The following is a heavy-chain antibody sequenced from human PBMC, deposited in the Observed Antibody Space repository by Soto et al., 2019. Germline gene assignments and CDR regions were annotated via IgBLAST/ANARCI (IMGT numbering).Heavy chain of an antibody. Sequence: QLQLQESGPGLVKPSETLSLTCTVSGGSISSSSYYWGWIRQPLGTGLEWIGHIYYTGSTYYNPSHRSRVTISVDRSKNPFSLTLGSVTAAATAVYYCARREYATAPLDPWGQGALVSVSS. D-gene: IGHD2-2*01. CDR2: IYYTGST. CDR3: ARREYATAPLDP. CDR1: GGSISSSSYY. J-gene: IGHJ5*02. V-gene: IGHV4-39*02.